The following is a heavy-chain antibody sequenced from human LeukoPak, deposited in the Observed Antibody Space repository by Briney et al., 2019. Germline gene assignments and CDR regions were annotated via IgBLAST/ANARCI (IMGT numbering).Heavy chain of an antibody. CDR2: INHSGST. Sequence: SETLSLTCAVYGGSFSGYYWSWIRQPPGKGLEWIGEINHSGSTNYNPSLKSRVTISVDTSKNQFSLKLSSVTAADTAVYYCASQLKDYYGSGSYSHYFDYWGQGTLVTVSS. J-gene: IGHJ4*02. V-gene: IGHV4-34*01. CDR1: GGSFSGYY. D-gene: IGHD3-10*01. CDR3: ASQLKDYYGSGSYSHYFDY.